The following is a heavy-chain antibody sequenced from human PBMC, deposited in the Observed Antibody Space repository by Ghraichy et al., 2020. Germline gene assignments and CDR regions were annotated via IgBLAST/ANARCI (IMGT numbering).Heavy chain of an antibody. CDR3: ARELSLFGSGRAHRRYYFDS. D-gene: IGHD3-10*01. V-gene: IGHV4-59*01. CDR2: IYYGGAT. CDR1: GGSISTYY. Sequence: SETLSLTCTVSGGSISTYYWSWIRQAPGKGLEWLGYIYYGGATNYNPSLGSRVTISVDTSKNQFSLRLSSVTAADTAVYFCARELSLFGSGRAHRRYYFDSWGQGTLDTVSS. J-gene: IGHJ4*02.